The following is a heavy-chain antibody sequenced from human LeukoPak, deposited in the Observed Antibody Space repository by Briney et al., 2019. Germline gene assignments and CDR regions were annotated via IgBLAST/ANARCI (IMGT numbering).Heavy chain of an antibody. Sequence: GGSLRLSCAASGFTFSSYWMSWVRQAPGKGLEWVANIKQDGSEKYYVDSVKGRFTISRDNAKNSLYLQMNSLRAEDTAVYYCARRKPLGYCSSTSCYSDYYYGMDVWDKGTTVTVSS. CDR3: ARRKPLGYCSSTSCYSDYYYGMDV. D-gene: IGHD2-2*01. J-gene: IGHJ6*04. CDR2: IKQDGSEK. CDR1: GFTFSSYW. V-gene: IGHV3-7*03.